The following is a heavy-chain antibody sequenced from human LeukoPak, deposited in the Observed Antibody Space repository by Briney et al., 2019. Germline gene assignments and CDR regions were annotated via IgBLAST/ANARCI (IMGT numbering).Heavy chain of an antibody. Sequence: GGSLRLSCAASGFTFSSYWMNWARQAPGRGLEWVASINHNGNVNYYVDSVKGRFTISRDNAKNSLYLQMSNLRAEDTAVYFCARGGGLDVWGQGATVTVSS. D-gene: IGHD3-16*01. CDR2: INHNGNVN. CDR1: GFTFSSYW. J-gene: IGHJ6*02. CDR3: ARGGGLDV. V-gene: IGHV3-7*03.